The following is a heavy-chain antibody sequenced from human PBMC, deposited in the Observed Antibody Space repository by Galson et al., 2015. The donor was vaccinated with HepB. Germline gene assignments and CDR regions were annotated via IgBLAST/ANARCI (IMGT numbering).Heavy chain of an antibody. J-gene: IGHJ5*02. CDR3: ARGNYDFWAGGWFDP. Sequence: SVKVSCKASGYTFTSYYMHWVRQAPGQGLEWMGIINPSGGSTSYAQKFQGRVTMTRDTSTSTVYMELSSLRSEDTAVYYCARGNYDFWAGGWFDPWGQGTLVTVSS. V-gene: IGHV1-46*01. CDR2: INPSGGST. CDR1: GYTFTSYY. D-gene: IGHD3-3*01.